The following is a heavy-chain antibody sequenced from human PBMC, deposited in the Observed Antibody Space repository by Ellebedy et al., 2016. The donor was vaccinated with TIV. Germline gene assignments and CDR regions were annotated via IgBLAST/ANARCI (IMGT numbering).Heavy chain of an antibody. V-gene: IGHV3-20*04. J-gene: IGHJ6*03. D-gene: IGHD4-17*01. CDR1: GFTFDDYP. Sequence: GESLKISCAASGFTFDDYPMSWVRQVPGKGLQWVSTINWSGDNTRYADSVKGRFTISRDNSKNTLYLQMQSLRAEDTAVYYCAKLVYGRSYYYYYMDVWGKGTTVTVSS. CDR3: AKLVYGRSYYYYYMDV. CDR2: INWSGDNT.